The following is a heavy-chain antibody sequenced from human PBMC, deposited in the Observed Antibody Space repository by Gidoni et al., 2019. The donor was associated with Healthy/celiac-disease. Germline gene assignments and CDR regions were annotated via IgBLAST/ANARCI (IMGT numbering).Heavy chain of an antibody. CDR1: GGGFSSYA. J-gene: IGHJ6*02. Sequence: QVQRVQSGAAVKKPGSSVKVSCKASGGGFSSYAISWVRPAPGQGLEWMGGIIPIFGTANYAQKFQGRVTITADESTSTAYMELSSLGSEDTAVYYCARDEGFGQPDHYYYGMDVWGQGTTVTVSS. CDR3: ARDEGFGQPDHYYYGMDV. D-gene: IGHD3-16*01. V-gene: IGHV1-69*01. CDR2: IIPIFGTA.